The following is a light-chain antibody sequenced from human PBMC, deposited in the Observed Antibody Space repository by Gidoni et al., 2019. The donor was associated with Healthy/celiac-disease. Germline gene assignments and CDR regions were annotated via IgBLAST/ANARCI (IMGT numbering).Light chain of an antibody. CDR2: AAS. CDR1: QSSSSY. Sequence: DIQMTQSPSSLSASVGDRVTITCRASQSSSSYVNWYQQKPGKAPKLLIYAASSLQSGVPSRFSGNGSGTDFTLTISSLQPEDFATYYFQQSYSTPPRTFGQGTKVEIK. CDR3: QQSYSTPPRT. J-gene: IGKJ1*01. V-gene: IGKV1-39*01.